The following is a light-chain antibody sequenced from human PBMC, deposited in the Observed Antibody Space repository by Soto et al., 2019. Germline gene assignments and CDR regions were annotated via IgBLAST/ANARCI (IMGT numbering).Light chain of an antibody. Sequence: ETVMTQSPATLSVSPGERATLSCRASESVSSHLAGYQQKPGLAPRLLIYGASTRATGVPARFIGSVSRTEFTLTISSLHSDDFAIYYCQHYTNLPHTVLLGT. J-gene: IGKJ2*01. CDR1: ESVSSH. V-gene: IGKV3-15*01. CDR2: GAS. CDR3: QHYTNLPHT.